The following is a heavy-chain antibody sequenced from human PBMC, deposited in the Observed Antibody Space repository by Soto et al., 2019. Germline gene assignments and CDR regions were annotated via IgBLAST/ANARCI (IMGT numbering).Heavy chain of an antibody. Sequence: EVQLLESGGDLLQPGGSLRLSCAASGFICGTNAMAWVRQAPGKGLEWVSAIGGDGNTYYTDSVKGRFTISRDNSKNILNLQMNSLRAEDTALYYCAKKFGYSSSRGYYPGAFDYCGQGTLVTVSS. D-gene: IGHD3-22*01. CDR2: IGGDGNT. CDR1: GFICGTNA. V-gene: IGHV3-23*01. J-gene: IGHJ4*02. CDR3: AKKFGYSSSRGYYPGAFDY.